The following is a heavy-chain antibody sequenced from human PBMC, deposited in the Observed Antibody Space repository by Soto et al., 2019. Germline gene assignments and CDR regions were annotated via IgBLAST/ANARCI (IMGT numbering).Heavy chain of an antibody. CDR2: TSAYNGNT. J-gene: IGHJ4*02. CDR1: GYTFTSYG. V-gene: IGHV1-18*04. D-gene: IGHD6-19*01. CDR3: ARDRSGWYDGGAFEY. Sequence: ASVKVSCKASGYTFTSYGISWVRQAPGQGLEWMGWTSAYNGNTNYAQKLQGRVTMTTDTSTSTAYMERRSLRSDDTAVYYCARDRSGWYDGGAFEYWGPGTLVTVSS.